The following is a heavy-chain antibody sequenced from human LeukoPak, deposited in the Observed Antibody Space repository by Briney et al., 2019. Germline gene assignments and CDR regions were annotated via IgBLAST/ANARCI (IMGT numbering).Heavy chain of an antibody. CDR2: IYYSGST. CDR1: GGSISSYY. CDR3: ARLPYGSGYWLHREGRDV. J-gene: IGHJ6*04. Sequence: SETVSLTCTVSGGSISSYYWSWIRQPPGKGLEWIGYIYYSGSTNYNPSLKSRVTISVKTSKNQFSLNLTSVTAADTAVYYFARLPYGSGYWLHREGRDVWGKGTTVTISS. V-gene: IGHV4-59*12. D-gene: IGHD3-10*01.